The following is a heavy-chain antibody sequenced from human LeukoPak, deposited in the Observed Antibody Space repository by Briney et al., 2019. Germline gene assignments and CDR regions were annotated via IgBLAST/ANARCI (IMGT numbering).Heavy chain of an antibody. CDR2: IRYDGSNK. CDR1: GFTFSSYG. CDR3: AKGSSTSIDY. D-gene: IGHD2-2*01. V-gene: IGHV3-30*02. J-gene: IGHJ4*02. Sequence: GGSLRLSCAASGFTFSSYGMHWVRQAPGKGLEWVAFIRYDGSNKYYADSVKGRFTISRDNSKNPLYLQMNSLRAEATAVYYCAKGSSTSIDYWGQGTLVTVSS.